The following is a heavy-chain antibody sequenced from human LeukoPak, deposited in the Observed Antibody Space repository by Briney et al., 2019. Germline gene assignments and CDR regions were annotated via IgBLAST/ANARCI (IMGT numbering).Heavy chain of an antibody. V-gene: IGHV3-15*01. Sequence: GGSLRLSCVASGFIFSNAWMSWVRQAPGKGLEWVGHIKSKTDGGTTDYAAPVKGRFTISRDDSKNTLYLQMNSLKTEDTAVYYCTTGVVITGQGDDYWGQGTLVTVSS. CDR3: TTGVVITGQGDDY. CDR2: IKSKTDGGTT. J-gene: IGHJ4*02. CDR1: GFIFSNAW. D-gene: IGHD3-22*01.